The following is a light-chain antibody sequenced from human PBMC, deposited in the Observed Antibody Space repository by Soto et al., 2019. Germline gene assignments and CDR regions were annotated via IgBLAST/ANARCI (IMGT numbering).Light chain of an antibody. V-gene: IGKV3-20*01. CDR1: QSVSSY. CDR3: QLYGSSPKT. J-gene: IGKJ1*01. Sequence: EIVLTQSPATLSLSPGERATLSCRASQSVSSYSAWYQQKPGQAPRLLIYGASSRATGIPDRFSGSGSGTDFTLTISRLEPEDFAVYYCQLYGSSPKTFGQGTKVDIK. CDR2: GAS.